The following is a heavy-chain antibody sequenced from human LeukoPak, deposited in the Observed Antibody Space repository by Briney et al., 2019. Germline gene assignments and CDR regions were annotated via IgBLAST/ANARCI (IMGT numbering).Heavy chain of an antibody. V-gene: IGHV1-8*01. D-gene: IGHD3-10*01. CDR1: GYTFTSYD. CDR3: ARGFVPNYGSGSYYTNWFDP. Sequence: ASVKVSCKASGYTFTSYDIKWVRQATGQGLEWMGWMNPNSGNTGYAQKFQGRVTMTRNTSISTAYMELSSLRSEDTAVYYSARGFVPNYGSGSYYTNWFDPWGQGTLVTVSS. CDR2: MNPNSGNT. J-gene: IGHJ5*02.